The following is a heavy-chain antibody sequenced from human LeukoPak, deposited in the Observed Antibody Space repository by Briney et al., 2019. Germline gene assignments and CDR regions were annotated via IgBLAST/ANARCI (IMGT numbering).Heavy chain of an antibody. D-gene: IGHD6-19*01. CDR3: AREISSGWLDAFDI. CDR1: GFNFSSFE. Sequence: GGSLRLSCAASGFNFSSFEMNWVRQAPGKGVEWLSYISGSGSTFYYADSVRGRFTISRDKAKNSLYLQMNSLRADDTAVYYCAREISSGWLDAFDIWGQGTMVTVSS. J-gene: IGHJ3*02. V-gene: IGHV3-48*03. CDR2: ISGSGSTF.